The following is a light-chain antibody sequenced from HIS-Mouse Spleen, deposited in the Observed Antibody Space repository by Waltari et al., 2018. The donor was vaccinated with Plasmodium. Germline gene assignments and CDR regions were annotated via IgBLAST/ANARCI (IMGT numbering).Light chain of an antibody. CDR1: SSDVGSYNL. V-gene: IGLV2-23*01. CDR3: CSYAGSRTLV. Sequence: QSALTQPASVSGSPGQAITISCTGTSSDVGSYNLVSWYQKHPGKAPKLLIYEGSRRPSGVSNRFSGSKPGNTASLTISGLQAEDEADYYCCSYAGSRTLVFGGGTKLTVL. CDR2: EGS. J-gene: IGLJ2*01.